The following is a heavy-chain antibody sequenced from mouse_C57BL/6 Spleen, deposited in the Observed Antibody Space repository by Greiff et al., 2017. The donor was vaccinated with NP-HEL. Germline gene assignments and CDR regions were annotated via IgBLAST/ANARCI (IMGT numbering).Heavy chain of an antibody. CDR3: ARGYYGNYRADY. J-gene: IGHJ4*01. Sequence: EVQGVESGGGLVKPGGSLKLSCAASGFTFSDYGMHWVRQAPEKGLEWVAYISSGSSTIYYADTVKGRFTISRDNAKNTLFLQMTRRRSEDTAMYYCARGYYGNYRADYWGQGASFTVSS. D-gene: IGHD2-1*01. V-gene: IGHV5-17*01. CDR2: ISSGSSTI. CDR1: GFTFSDYG.